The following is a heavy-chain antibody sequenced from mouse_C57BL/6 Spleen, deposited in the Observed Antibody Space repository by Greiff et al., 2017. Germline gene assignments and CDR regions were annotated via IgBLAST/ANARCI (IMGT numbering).Heavy chain of an antibody. CDR1: GYTFTDYN. CDR2: INPNNGGP. Sequence: EVQLQQSGPELVKPGASVKIPCKASGYTFTDYNMAWVKQSQGKSLEWIGVINPNNGGPIYNQKFKGKATLTGDKSSTTAYMELRSLTSEDTAVYDCARYYYGSSYGFAYWGQGTLVTVSA. J-gene: IGHJ3*01. D-gene: IGHD1-1*01. V-gene: IGHV1-18*01. CDR3: ARYYYGSSYGFAY.